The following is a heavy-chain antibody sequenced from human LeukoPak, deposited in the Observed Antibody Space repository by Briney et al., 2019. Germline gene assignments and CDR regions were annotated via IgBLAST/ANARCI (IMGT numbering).Heavy chain of an antibody. CDR2: ISAYNGNT. D-gene: IGHD3-22*01. Sequence: ASVKVSCKASGYTFTSYGISWVRQAPGQGLEWMGWISAYNGNTNYAQKLQGRVTMTTDTSTSTAYMELRSLRSDDTAVYYCARESYDYYDSSGYYWFDPWGQGTLVTVSS. CDR3: ARESYDYYDSSGYYWFDP. CDR1: GYTFTSYG. J-gene: IGHJ5*02. V-gene: IGHV1-18*01.